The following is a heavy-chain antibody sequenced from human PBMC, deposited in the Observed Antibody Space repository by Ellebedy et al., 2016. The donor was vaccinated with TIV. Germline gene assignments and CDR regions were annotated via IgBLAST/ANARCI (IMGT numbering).Heavy chain of an antibody. V-gene: IGHV1-18*01. CDR1: GYTFINYG. J-gene: IGHJ1*01. D-gene: IGHD3-22*01. CDR3: VRGGTYFSASSEPGPNPLWVRYFQH. Sequence: ASVKVSCXASGYTFINYGISWVRQAPGQGLEWMGWISPYDGNTNYARSFQGRITMTTDTSSTTAYMVLRSLRSDDTAVYYCVRGGTYFSASSEPGPNPLWVRYFQHWGQGTLVTVSS. CDR2: ISPYDGNT.